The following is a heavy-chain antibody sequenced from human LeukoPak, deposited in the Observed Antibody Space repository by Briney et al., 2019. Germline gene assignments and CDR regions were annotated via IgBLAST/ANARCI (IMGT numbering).Heavy chain of an antibody. CDR2: IYHSGST. V-gene: IGHV4-30-2*01. CDR3: AGGYCGGDCYSGYYFDY. Sequence: SQTLSLTCAVSGGSISSGDYSWNWIRQPPGKGLEWIGYIYHSGSTYYNPSLKSRVTISVDRSKNQFSLKLSSVTAADTAVYYCAGGYCGGDCYSGYYFDYWGQGTLVTVSS. CDR1: GGSISSGDYS. D-gene: IGHD2-21*02. J-gene: IGHJ4*02.